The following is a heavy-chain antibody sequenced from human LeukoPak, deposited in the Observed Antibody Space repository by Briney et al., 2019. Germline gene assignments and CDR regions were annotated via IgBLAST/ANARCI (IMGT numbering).Heavy chain of an antibody. CDR3: ARDQGYCSSTSCFNYYYGMDV. V-gene: IGHV1-2*02. D-gene: IGHD2-2*01. J-gene: IGHJ6*02. CDR2: INPNSGGT. CDR1: GYTFTGYY. Sequence: ASVKVSCTASGYTFTGYYMHWVRQAPGQGLEWMGWINPNSGGTNYAQKFQGRVTMTRDTSISTAYMELSRLRSDDTAAYYCARDQGYCSSTSCFNYYYGMDVWGQGTTVTVSS.